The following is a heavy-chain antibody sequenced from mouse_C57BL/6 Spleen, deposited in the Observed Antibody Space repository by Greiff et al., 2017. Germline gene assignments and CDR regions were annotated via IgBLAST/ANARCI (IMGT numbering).Heavy chain of an antibody. Sequence: VQLKESGPVLVKPGASVKMSCKASGYTFTDYYMNWVKQSHGKSLEWIGVINPYNGGTSYNQKFKGKATLTVDKSSSTAYMELNSLTSEDSAVYYCARSTTVVAHGFDYWGQGTTLTVSS. J-gene: IGHJ2*01. CDR3: ARSTTVVAHGFDY. D-gene: IGHD1-1*01. CDR2: INPYNGGT. CDR1: GYTFTDYY. V-gene: IGHV1-19*01.